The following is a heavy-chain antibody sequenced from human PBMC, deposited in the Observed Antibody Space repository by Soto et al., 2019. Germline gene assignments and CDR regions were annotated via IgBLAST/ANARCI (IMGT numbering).Heavy chain of an antibody. CDR3: ARGCSGGSCYPHYYYYYGMDV. J-gene: IGHJ6*02. Sequence: SVKVSCKASGGTFSSYAISWVRQAPGQGLEWMGGIIPIFGTANYAQKFQGRVTITADESTSTAYMELSSLRSEDTAVYYCARGCSGGSCYPHYYYYYGMDVWGQGTTVTVSS. CDR1: GGTFSSYA. V-gene: IGHV1-69*13. CDR2: IIPIFGTA. D-gene: IGHD2-15*01.